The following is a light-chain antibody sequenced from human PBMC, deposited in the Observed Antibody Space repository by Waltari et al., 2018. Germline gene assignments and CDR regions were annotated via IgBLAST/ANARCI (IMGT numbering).Light chain of an antibody. Sequence: QSALTQPRSVSGSPGQSVTLSCTGTSTDIGGYKYVSWYQQHPGKAPKPIIYDVDQRPSGVPDRFSGSKAGNTASLTISGLLTDDEADYYCCSYAGRYTSVFGGGTRVTVL. CDR3: CSYAGRYTSV. CDR2: DVD. CDR1: STDIGGYKY. J-gene: IGLJ2*01. V-gene: IGLV2-11*01.